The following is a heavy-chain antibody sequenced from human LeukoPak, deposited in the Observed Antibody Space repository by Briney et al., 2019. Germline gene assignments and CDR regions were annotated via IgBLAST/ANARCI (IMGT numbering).Heavy chain of an antibody. Sequence: ASVTVSCKASGYTFTSYRISWVRQAPGQGLEWMGWISAYNGNTNYAQKLQGRVTMTTDTSTSTAYMELRSLRSDDTAVYYCARIGRPGIAAAGTSSMDYWGEGTLVTVSS. CDR3: ARIGRPGIAAAGTSSMDY. V-gene: IGHV1-18*01. J-gene: IGHJ4*02. CDR2: ISAYNGNT. D-gene: IGHD6-13*01. CDR1: GYTFTSYR.